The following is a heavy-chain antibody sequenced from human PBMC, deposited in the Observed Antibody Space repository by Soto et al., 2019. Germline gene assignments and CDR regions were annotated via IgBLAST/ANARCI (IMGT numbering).Heavy chain of an antibody. CDR3: ARDLRGRRAGRFDP. D-gene: IGHD3-10*01. CDR2: IYSTGVT. Sequence: QVQLQESGPGLVKPSQTLSLTCTLSGDPITSGGFFWTWIRQHPAKGLERIGYIYSTGVTYYNPSLRSRTTISVDTSKNQFSLNLSSVPAAATAMYYCARDLRGRRAGRFDPWGQGTLVTVSS. CDR1: GDPITSGGFF. V-gene: IGHV4-31*03. J-gene: IGHJ5*02.